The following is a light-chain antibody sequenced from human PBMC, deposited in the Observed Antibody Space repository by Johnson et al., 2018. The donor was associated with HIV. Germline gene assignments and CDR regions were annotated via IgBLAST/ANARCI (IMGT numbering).Light chain of an antibody. J-gene: IGLJ1*01. CDR2: DNN. CDR3: GTWDTSLIAGGV. Sequence: QSVLTQPPSVSAAPGQKVTISCSGSSSNIGGHYVSWYQHLPGTAPKLLIYDNNKRPSVIPDRFSGSKSGTSATLGITGLQTGDEADYYCGTWDTSLIAGGVFGTGTKVTVL. CDR1: SSNIGGHY. V-gene: IGLV1-51*01.